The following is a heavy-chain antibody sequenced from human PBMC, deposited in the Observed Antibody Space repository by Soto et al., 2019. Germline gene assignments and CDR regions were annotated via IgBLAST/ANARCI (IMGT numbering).Heavy chain of an antibody. Sequence: HVQLVQSGAEVKKPGASLKVSCKASGYTFISYGVSWVRQAPGQGLEWLGWISPYNGNTNYAQKLQGRITMTTDTSTSTVYMDLRSLRTDVTAVYYCARDQTKWRTEAFDIWGQGTMVVVSS. CDR2: ISPYNGNT. D-gene: IGHD1-1*01. J-gene: IGHJ3*02. CDR1: GYTFISYG. V-gene: IGHV1-18*01. CDR3: ARDQTKWRTEAFDI.